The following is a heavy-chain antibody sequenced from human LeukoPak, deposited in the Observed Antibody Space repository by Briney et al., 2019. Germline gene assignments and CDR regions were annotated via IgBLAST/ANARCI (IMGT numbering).Heavy chain of an antibody. CDR1: GGTFSSYA. Sequence: SVKVSCKASGGTFSSYAISWVRQAPGQGLEWMGGIIPIFGTANYAQKFQGRVTITTDESTSTAYMELSSLRSEDTAVYYCARDSTAAGIRGHYYYYYMDVWGKGTTVTVSS. CDR3: ARDSTAAGIRGHYYYYYMDV. J-gene: IGHJ6*03. D-gene: IGHD6-13*01. V-gene: IGHV1-69*05. CDR2: IIPIFGTA.